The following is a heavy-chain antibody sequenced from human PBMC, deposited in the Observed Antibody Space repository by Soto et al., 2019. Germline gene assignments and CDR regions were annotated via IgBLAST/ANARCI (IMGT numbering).Heavy chain of an antibody. Sequence: GGSLRLSCAASGFTFSSYSMNWVRQAPGKGLEWVSSISSSSNYIYYADSVKGRFTISRDNAKNSLYLQMNSLRAEDTAVYYCARDGTPPGEVFPIGYYGMDVWGQGTTVTVSS. V-gene: IGHV3-21*01. CDR2: ISSSSNYI. D-gene: IGHD1-1*01. J-gene: IGHJ6*02. CDR1: GFTFSSYS. CDR3: ARDGTPPGEVFPIGYYGMDV.